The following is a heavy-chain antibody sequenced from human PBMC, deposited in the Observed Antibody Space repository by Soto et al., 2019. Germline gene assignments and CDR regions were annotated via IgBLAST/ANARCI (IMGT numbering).Heavy chain of an antibody. V-gene: IGHV3-30*18. Sequence: PGGSLRLSCAASGFTFSSYGMHWVRQAPGKGLEWVAVISYDGSNKYYADSVKGRFTISRDNSKNTLYLQMNSLRAEDTAVYYCAKEGYYDSSGYYYAPDAFDIWGQGTMVTVSS. D-gene: IGHD3-22*01. CDR2: ISYDGSNK. J-gene: IGHJ3*02. CDR1: GFTFSSYG. CDR3: AKEGYYDSSGYYYAPDAFDI.